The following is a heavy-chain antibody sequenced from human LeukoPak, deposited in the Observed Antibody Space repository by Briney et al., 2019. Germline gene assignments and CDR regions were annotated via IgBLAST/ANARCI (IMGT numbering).Heavy chain of an antibody. CDR3: ARALQRLNLFKSDAFDI. Sequence: ASVKVSCKASGYTFTGYYMHWVRQASGQGLEWMGRINPNSGGTNYAQKFQGRVTMTRDTSISTAYMELSRLRSDDTAVYYCARALQRLNLFKSDAFDIWGQGTMVTVSS. CDR2: INPNSGGT. D-gene: IGHD5-12*01. V-gene: IGHV1-2*06. CDR1: GYTFTGYY. J-gene: IGHJ3*02.